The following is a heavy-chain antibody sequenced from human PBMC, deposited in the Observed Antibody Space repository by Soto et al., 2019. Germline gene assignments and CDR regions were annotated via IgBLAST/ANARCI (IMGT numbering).Heavy chain of an antibody. CDR1: GFTFSSYG. D-gene: IGHD6-6*01. J-gene: IGHJ6*02. Sequence: LRLSCAASGFTFSSYGMHWVRQAPGKGLEWVAVIWYDGSNKYYADSVKGRFTISRDNSKNTLYLQMNSLRAEDTAVYYCARDSPPNFAGIADRHYYYYGMDVWGQGTTVTVSS. CDR3: ARDSPPNFAGIADRHYYYYGMDV. V-gene: IGHV3-33*01. CDR2: IWYDGSNK.